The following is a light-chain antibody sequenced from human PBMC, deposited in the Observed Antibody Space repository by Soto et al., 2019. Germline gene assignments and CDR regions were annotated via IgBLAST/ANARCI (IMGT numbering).Light chain of an antibody. J-gene: IGLJ1*01. CDR2: GVS. CDR3: CSFKSGDTHYV. V-gene: IGLV2-14*01. CDR1: SGDVGSFDF. Sequence: QSALTQPVSVSGSPGQSITISCTGTSGDVGSFDFVSWYQHSPGKAPKLMIYGVSYRPSGVSNRFSGSKSGNTASLTISGLQTEDEVDYYCCSFKSGDTHYVFGTGTKVTVL.